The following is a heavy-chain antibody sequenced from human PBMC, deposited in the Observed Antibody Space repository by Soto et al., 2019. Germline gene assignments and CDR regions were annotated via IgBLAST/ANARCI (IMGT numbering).Heavy chain of an antibody. CDR1: GFSLSTSGVG. Sequence: QITLKESGPTLVKPTQTLTLTCTFSGFSLSTSGVGVGWIRQPPGKALEWLALIYWDDDKRYSPSLKSRLTITQDTSKNQVVLTMTNMDPVDTATYCCAHRPGGNCGGDCYSQNGFDPWGQGTLVTVSS. CDR3: AHRPGGNCGGDCYSQNGFDP. V-gene: IGHV2-5*02. J-gene: IGHJ5*02. D-gene: IGHD2-21*02. CDR2: IYWDDDK.